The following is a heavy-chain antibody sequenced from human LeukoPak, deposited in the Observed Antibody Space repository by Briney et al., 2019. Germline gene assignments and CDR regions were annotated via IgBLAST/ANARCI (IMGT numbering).Heavy chain of an antibody. Sequence: ASVTVSCKASGYTFTSYGISWVRQAPEQGLEWMGWISAYNGNTNYAQKFQGRVTMAIDISTNTAYMELRSLRSDDTAVYYCARDTWMATDYYSGMDVWGLGTTVTVSS. V-gene: IGHV1-18*01. CDR1: GYTFTSYG. CDR3: ARDTWMATDYYSGMDV. CDR2: ISAYNGNT. D-gene: IGHD5-24*01. J-gene: IGHJ6*02.